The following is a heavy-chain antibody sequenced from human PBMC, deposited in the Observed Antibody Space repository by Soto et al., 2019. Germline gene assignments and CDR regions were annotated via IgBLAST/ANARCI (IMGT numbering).Heavy chain of an antibody. CDR3: AKLGTMIVVEIASRPVVDY. D-gene: IGHD3-22*01. CDR1: GFTFSSYG. CDR2: ISYDGSNK. Sequence: PGGSLRLSCAASGFTFSSYGMHWVRQAPGKGLEWVAVISYDGSNKYYADSVKGRFTISRDNSKNTLYLQMNSLRAEDTAVYYCAKLGTMIVVEIASRPVVDYWGQGTLVTVSS. V-gene: IGHV3-30*18. J-gene: IGHJ4*02.